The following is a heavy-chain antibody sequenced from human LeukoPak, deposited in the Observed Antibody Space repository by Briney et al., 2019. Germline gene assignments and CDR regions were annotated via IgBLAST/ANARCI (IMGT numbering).Heavy chain of an antibody. CDR2: ISGSGGST. D-gene: IGHD3-3*01. CDR3: AKGSVFGVVIPFDP. Sequence: GGSLRLSCVASGFTFSSYAMSWVRQAPGKGLEWVSSISGSGGSTYYADSVKGRFTISRDNSKNTLYLQMNSLRAEDTAVYYCAKGSVFGVVIPFDPWGQGTLVTVSS. V-gene: IGHV3-23*01. J-gene: IGHJ5*02. CDR1: GFTFSSYA.